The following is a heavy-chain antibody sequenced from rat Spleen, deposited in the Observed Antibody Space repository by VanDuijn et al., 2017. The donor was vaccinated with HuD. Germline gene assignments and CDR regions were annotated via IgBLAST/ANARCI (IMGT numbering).Heavy chain of an antibody. J-gene: IGHJ2*01. CDR3: TRGGNYDFDY. V-gene: IGHV5S23*01. D-gene: IGHD1-10*01. Sequence: EVQLVESGGGLVPPGRSLELSCAASGFTFSDYTMAWIRQAQGKGLEWVASITNTGATPYNLGSVKGLFTISRDNANSTLYLQMNSLRTEDTATYYCTRGGNYDFDYWGQGVMVTVSS. CDR1: GFTFSDYT. CDR2: ITNTGATP.